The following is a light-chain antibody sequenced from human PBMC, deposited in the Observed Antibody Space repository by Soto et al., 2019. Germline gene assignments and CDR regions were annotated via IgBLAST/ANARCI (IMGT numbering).Light chain of an antibody. Sequence: QSALTQPASVSGSPGQSITISCTGTSSDVGGYNYVSWYQQHPGKAPKLMIYEVSNRPSGVSNRFSGSTSGNTASLTISGLQAKAEADYYGSSYTSSSTLGVFGTGTKVTVL. V-gene: IGLV2-14*01. J-gene: IGLJ1*01. CDR2: EVS. CDR3: SSYTSSSTLGV. CDR1: SSDVGGYNY.